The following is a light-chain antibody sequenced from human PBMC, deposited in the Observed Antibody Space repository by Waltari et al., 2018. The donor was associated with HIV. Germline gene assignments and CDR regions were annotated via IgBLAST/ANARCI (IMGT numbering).Light chain of an antibody. CDR3: AAWDDSLNGHWV. V-gene: IGLV1-44*01. CDR1: SSNIGSNT. CDR2: SNN. J-gene: IGLJ3*02. Sequence: QSVLPQPPSASGTPGQRVTISCSGSSSNIGSNTVNWYQQLPGTAPKLPIYSNNQRPSGVPDRFSGSKSGTSASLAISGLQSEDEADYYCAAWDDSLNGHWVFGGGTKLTVL.